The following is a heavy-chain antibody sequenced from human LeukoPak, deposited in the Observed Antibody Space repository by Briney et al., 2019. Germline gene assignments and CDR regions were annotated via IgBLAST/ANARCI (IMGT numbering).Heavy chain of an antibody. CDR1: GYTFTSYY. CDR3: ARYDGSGSYLIDY. Sequence: GASVKVSCKASGYTFTSYYMHWVRQAPGQGLEWMGIINPSGGSTSYAQKLQGRVTMTTDTSTSTAYMELRSLRSDDTAVYYCARYDGSGSYLIDYWGQGTLVTVSS. CDR2: INPSGGST. D-gene: IGHD3-10*01. J-gene: IGHJ4*02. V-gene: IGHV1-46*01.